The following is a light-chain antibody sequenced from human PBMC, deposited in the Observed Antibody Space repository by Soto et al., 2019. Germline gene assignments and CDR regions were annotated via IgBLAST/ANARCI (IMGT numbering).Light chain of an antibody. CDR1: QDIRNY. Sequence: DIQMTQSPPSLSASVGDRVTITCQASQDIRNYLNWYQQKPGKAPKLLIYDASNLEIVVPSRFSGSGSVTDFTFTISSLQPEDVATYYCQHYDELPFFGPGTKVYIK. J-gene: IGKJ3*01. CDR3: QHYDELPF. V-gene: IGKV1-33*01. CDR2: DAS.